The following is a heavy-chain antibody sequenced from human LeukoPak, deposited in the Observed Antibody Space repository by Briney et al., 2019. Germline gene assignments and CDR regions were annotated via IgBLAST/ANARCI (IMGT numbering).Heavy chain of an antibody. Sequence: GSLRLSCAASGFTFSTYWMHWVRQAPGKGLVWVSRIKSDGSTNYADSVKGRFTISRDNAKNTVSLQMNSLRPEDTGVYYCARAPSEIGGYYPEYFRHWGQGTLVTVSS. J-gene: IGHJ1*01. D-gene: IGHD3-22*01. V-gene: IGHV3-74*01. CDR3: ARAPSEIGGYYPEYFRH. CDR1: GFTFSTYW. CDR2: IKSDGST.